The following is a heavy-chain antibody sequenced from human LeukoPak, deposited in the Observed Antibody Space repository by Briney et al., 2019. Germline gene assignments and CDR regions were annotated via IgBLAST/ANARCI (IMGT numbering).Heavy chain of an antibody. V-gene: IGHV4-34*01. J-gene: IGHJ4*02. Sequence: SETLSLTCAVYGGSLSGYYWSWIRQPPGKGLEWIGEINHSGSTNYNPSLKSRVTISVDTSKNQFSLKLSSVTAADTAVYYCARVLVDIVVVPAAICFDYWGQGTLVTVSS. CDR2: INHSGST. CDR3: ARVLVDIVVVPAAICFDY. D-gene: IGHD2-2*03. CDR1: GGSLSGYY.